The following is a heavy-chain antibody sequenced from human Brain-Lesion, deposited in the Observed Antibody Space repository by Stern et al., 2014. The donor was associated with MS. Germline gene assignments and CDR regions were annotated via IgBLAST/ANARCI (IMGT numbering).Heavy chain of an antibody. Sequence: MQLVESGGDLVKPGGSLRLSCAASGFTFSNYWMHWVRQAPGQGLVWVSRVKNDGRRTRYADSVKGRFTMARDNAKNTLYLQMNILRVEDTAIYYCARGERGFDSWGQGTLVTVSS. J-gene: IGHJ5*01. CDR2: VKNDGRRT. D-gene: IGHD3-10*01. V-gene: IGHV3-74*02. CDR1: GFTFSNYW. CDR3: ARGERGFDS.